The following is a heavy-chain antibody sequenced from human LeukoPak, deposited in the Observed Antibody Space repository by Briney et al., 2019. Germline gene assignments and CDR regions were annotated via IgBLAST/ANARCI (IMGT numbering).Heavy chain of an antibody. CDR3: ARSGPYCSGGSCYAYAMDV. CDR2: IYYSGNT. CDR1: GGSISKSPYY. Sequence: SETLSLTCSVSGGSISKSPYYWAWIRHTPGKGLEWIANIYYSGNTYYNLSLKRRVTISVDTSKNHFSLKLNSVTAADTAVYYCARSGPYCSGGSCYAYAMDVWGQGTTATVSS. D-gene: IGHD2-15*01. J-gene: IGHJ6*02. V-gene: IGHV4-39*02.